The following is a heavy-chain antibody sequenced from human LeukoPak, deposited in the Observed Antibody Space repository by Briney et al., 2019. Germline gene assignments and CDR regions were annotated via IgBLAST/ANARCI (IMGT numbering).Heavy chain of an antibody. CDR3: AKNRGSSSWYGD. CDR1: GFTFSGYA. D-gene: IGHD6-13*01. J-gene: IGHJ4*02. V-gene: IGHV3-23*01. CDR2: ISGSGGST. Sequence: GGSLRLSCAASGFTFSGYAISWVRQAPGKGLEWVSAISGSGGSTYYADSVKGRFTISRDNSKNTLYLQMNSLRAEDTAVYYCAKNRGSSSWYGDWGQGTLVTVSS.